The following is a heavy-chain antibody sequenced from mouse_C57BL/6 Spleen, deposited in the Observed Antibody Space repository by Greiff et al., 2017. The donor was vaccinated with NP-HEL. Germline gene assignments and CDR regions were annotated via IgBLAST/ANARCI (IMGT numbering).Heavy chain of an antibody. J-gene: IGHJ4*01. Sequence: VQRVESGPGLVAPSQSLSITCTVSGFSLTSYGVDWVRQPPGKGLEWLGVIWGGGSTNYNSALMSRLSISKDNSKSQVFLKMNSLQTDDTAMYYCAKHSPIYYYGSNYAMDYWGQGTSVTVSS. CDR3: AKHSPIYYYGSNYAMDY. CDR1: GFSLTSYG. V-gene: IGHV2-9*01. D-gene: IGHD1-1*01. CDR2: IWGGGST.